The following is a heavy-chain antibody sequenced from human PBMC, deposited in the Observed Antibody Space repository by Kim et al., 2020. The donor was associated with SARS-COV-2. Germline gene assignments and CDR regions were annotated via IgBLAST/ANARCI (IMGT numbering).Heavy chain of an antibody. CDR2: IYSGGST. D-gene: IGHD5-12*01. J-gene: IGHJ6*02. V-gene: IGHV3-66*01. CDR1: GFTVSSNY. Sequence: GGSLRLSCAASGFTVSSNYMSWVRQAPGKGLEWVSVIYSGGSTYYADSVKGRFTISRDNSKNTLYLQMNSLRAKDTAVYYCARDASGYDRRVNYYYYGMDVWGQGTTVTVSS. CDR3: ARDASGYDRRVNYYYYGMDV.